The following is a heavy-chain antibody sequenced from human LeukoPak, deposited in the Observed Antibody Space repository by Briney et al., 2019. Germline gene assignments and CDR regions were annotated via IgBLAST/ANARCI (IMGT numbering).Heavy chain of an antibody. CDR3: ARDGAGWFGGNWFDP. D-gene: IGHD3-10*01. CDR1: GYTFTSYG. V-gene: IGHV1-18*01. J-gene: IGHJ5*02. CDR2: ISAYNGNT. Sequence: VASVKVSCKAPGYTFTSYGISWVRQAPGQGLEWMGWISAYNGNTNYAQKLQGRVTMTTDTSTSTAYMELRSLRSDDTAVYYCARDGAGWFGGNWFDPWGQGTLVTVSS.